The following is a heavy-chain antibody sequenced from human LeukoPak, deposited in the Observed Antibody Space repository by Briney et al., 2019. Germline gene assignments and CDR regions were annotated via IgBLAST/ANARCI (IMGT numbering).Heavy chain of an antibody. J-gene: IGHJ4*02. CDR2: MNPNSGNT. CDR1: GYTFTSYD. D-gene: IGHD1-7*01. CDR3: ARETPGPYNWNYGTTYFDY. Sequence: GASVKVSCKASGYTFTSYDINWVRQATGQGLEWMGWMNPNSGNTGYAQKFQGRVTMTTDTSTSTAYMELRSLRSDDTAVYYCARETPGPYNWNYGTTYFDYWGQGTLVTVSS. V-gene: IGHV1-8*01.